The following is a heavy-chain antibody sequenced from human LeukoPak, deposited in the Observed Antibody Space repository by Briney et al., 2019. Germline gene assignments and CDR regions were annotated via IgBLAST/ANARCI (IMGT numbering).Heavy chain of an antibody. CDR2: INHSGST. V-gene: IGHV4-34*01. J-gene: IGHJ6*03. D-gene: IGHD3-16*01. CDR1: GGSFSGYY. Sequence: SETLSLTCAVYGGSFSGYYWSWIRQPPGKGLEWIGEINHSGSTNYNPSLKSRVTISVDTSKNQFSLKLSSVTAADTAVYYCAGPFGGRGYYYYYYMDVWGKGTTVTVSS. CDR3: AGPFGGRGYYYYYYMDV.